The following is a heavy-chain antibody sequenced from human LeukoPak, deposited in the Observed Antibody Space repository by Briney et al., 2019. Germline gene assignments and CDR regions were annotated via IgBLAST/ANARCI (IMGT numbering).Heavy chain of an antibody. CDR2: ISGSGGST. V-gene: IGHV3-23*01. CDR3: AKGVVVTAIQDAFDI. J-gene: IGHJ3*02. CDR1: GFTLSSDA. Sequence: TGRSLRLSCAASGFTLSSDAMSWVRQAPGKGLEWVSGISGSGGSTYYPASVKRRFTISRDNSKNTLYLQMNSLRAEDTAVYYCAKGVVVTAIQDAFDIWGQGTMVTVSS. D-gene: IGHD2-21*02.